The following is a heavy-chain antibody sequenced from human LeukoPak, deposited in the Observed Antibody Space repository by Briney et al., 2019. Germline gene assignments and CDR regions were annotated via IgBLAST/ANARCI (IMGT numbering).Heavy chain of an antibody. CDR3: ARGRPRYDAFDI. V-gene: IGHV3-21*01. CDR2: ISSSSSYI. Sequence: GGSLRLSCAASGFTLSSYSMNWVRQAPGKGLEWVSSISSSSSYIYYADSVKGRFTISRDNAKNSLYLQMNSLRAEDTAVYYCARGRPRYDAFDIWGQGTMLTVSS. J-gene: IGHJ3*02. CDR1: GFTLSSYS.